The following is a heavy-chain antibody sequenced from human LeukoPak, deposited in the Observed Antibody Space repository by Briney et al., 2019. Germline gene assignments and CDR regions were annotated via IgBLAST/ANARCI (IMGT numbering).Heavy chain of an antibody. D-gene: IGHD2-15*01. CDR3: ARDHMVEVGSYGLDV. J-gene: IGHJ6*02. V-gene: IGHV3-48*03. CDR2: ISSGGNSK. CDR1: GFRFRTYE. Sequence: GGSLRLSCEASGFRFRTYEMNWVRQAPGKRLEWVSYISSGGNSKYYADSVKGRFTVSRDNVKNSLYLQMNSLRAEDTAVYYRARDHMVEVGSYGLDVWGQGTSVTVSS.